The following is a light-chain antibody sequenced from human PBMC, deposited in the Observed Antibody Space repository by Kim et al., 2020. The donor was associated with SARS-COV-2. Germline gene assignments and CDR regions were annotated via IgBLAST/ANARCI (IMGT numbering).Light chain of an antibody. V-gene: IGLV3-19*01. Sequence: GPTARNTCQGDSLRKYYASWYQQKPGQAPALVIYGQRRRPSGIPDRFSGPSSGDTASLTISRAQADDEADYYCNSRDSRGNRESVVFGGGTKLTVL. CDR3: NSRDSRGNRESVV. J-gene: IGLJ2*01. CDR2: GQR. CDR1: SLRKYY.